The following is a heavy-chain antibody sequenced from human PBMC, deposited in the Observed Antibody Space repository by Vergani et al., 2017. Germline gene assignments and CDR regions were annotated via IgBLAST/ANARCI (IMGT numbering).Heavy chain of an antibody. CDR3: ARRDITIFGVVIIRSYYYYGMDV. CDR1: GGTFSSYA. CDR2: IIPIFGTA. Sequence: QVQLVQSGAEVKKPGSSVKVSCKASGGTFSSYAISWVRQAPGQGLEWMGGIIPIFGTANYAQKFQGRVTITADESTSTAYMELSSLRSEDTAVYYCARRDITIFGVVIIRSYYYYGMDVWGQGTTVTVSS. D-gene: IGHD3-3*01. V-gene: IGHV1-69*01. J-gene: IGHJ6*02.